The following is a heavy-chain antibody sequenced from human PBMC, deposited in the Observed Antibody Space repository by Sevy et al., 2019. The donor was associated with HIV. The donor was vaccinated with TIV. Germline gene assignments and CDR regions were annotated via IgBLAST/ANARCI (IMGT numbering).Heavy chain of an antibody. CDR1: GFTVSGNY. CDR2: IFSGGNT. D-gene: IGHD3-22*01. J-gene: IGHJ2*01. Sequence: GGSLRLSCAASGFTVSGNYMSWVRQAPGKGLEWVSGIFSGGNTHFADSVKGRFTISRDNSKNTLSLQMNSLSAEETAVYYCVRAVEDYSDSSAWDWYFDLWGRGTLVTVSS. V-gene: IGHV3-66*01. CDR3: VRAVEDYSDSSAWDWYFDL.